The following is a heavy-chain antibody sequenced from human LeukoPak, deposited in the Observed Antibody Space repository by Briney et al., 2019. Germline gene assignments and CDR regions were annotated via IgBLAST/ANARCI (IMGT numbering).Heavy chain of an antibody. CDR2: FDPEDGET. J-gene: IGHJ4*02. D-gene: IGHD6-19*01. CDR3: ATDGSLSGVSVAGIHI. Sequence: ASVKVSCKVSGYTLTELSMHWVRQAPGKGLEWMGGFDPEDGETIYAQKFQGRVTMTEDTSTDTAYMELSSLRSEDTAVYYCATDGSLSGVSVAGIHIWGQGTLVTVSS. V-gene: IGHV1-24*01. CDR1: GYTLTELS.